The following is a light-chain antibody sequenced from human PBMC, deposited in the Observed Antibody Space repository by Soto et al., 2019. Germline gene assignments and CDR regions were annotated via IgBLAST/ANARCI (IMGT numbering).Light chain of an antibody. J-gene: IGKJ4*01. CDR3: LQDYNYPLT. CDR1: QSISSTY. Sequence: EIVLTQSPDSLSLSPGDRATLSCRASQSISSTYLAWYQQKPGQAPRLLIYSASSRATGIPDRFSGSGSGTDFTLTISRLEPEDFAVYYCLQDYNYPLTFGGGTKVEIK. V-gene: IGKV3-20*01. CDR2: SAS.